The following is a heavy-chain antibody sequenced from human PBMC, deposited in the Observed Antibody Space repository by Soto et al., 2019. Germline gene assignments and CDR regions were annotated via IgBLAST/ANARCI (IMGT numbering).Heavy chain of an antibody. CDR1: GFTFSSYG. Sequence: SLRLSCAASGFTFSSYGMHWVRQAPGKGLEWVAVISYDGSNKYYADSVKGRFTISRDNSKNTLYLQMNSLRAEDTAVYYCANGGDYYDSSGYPTWAFDIWGQGTMVTVSS. D-gene: IGHD3-22*01. J-gene: IGHJ3*02. CDR2: ISYDGSNK. V-gene: IGHV3-30*18. CDR3: ANGGDYYDSSGYPTWAFDI.